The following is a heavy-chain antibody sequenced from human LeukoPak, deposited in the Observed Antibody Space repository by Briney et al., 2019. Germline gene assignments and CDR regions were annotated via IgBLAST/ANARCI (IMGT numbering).Heavy chain of an antibody. D-gene: IGHD6-19*01. CDR3: AKMGEVGAAMAYRIAVAGGFDY. J-gene: IGHJ4*02. CDR1: GFTFSIYG. Sequence: PGRSLRLSRAASGFTFSIYGMHWARQAPGKGLGWVAVIWYDGSNKYYADSVKGRFTISRDTSKNTLYKQMTSLRTRDTAVYYCAKMGEVGAAMAYRIAVAGGFDYWGQGTLVTVSS. V-gene: IGHV3-33*06. CDR2: IWYDGSNK.